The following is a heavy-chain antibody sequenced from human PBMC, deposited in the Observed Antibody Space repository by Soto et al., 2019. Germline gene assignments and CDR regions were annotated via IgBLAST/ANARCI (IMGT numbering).Heavy chain of an antibody. CDR1: GGSFSGYY. D-gene: IGHD3-10*01. CDR3: ARGGTYYYGSGSYGARGWFDP. CDR2: INHSGST. V-gene: IGHV4-34*01. Sequence: QVQLQQWGAGLLKPSETLSLTCAVYGGSFSGYYWSWIRQPPGKGLEWVGEINHSGSTNYNPSLKSRVTISVDTSKNQFSLKLSSVTAADTAVYYCARGGTYYYGSGSYGARGWFDPWGQGTLVTVSS. J-gene: IGHJ5*02.